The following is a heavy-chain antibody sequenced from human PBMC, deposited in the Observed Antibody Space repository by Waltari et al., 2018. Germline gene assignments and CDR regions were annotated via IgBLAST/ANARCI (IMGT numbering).Heavy chain of an antibody. CDR1: GGSISSGSYY. D-gene: IGHD3-10*01. CDR3: ARGTSSGSYYNWFDP. J-gene: IGHJ5*02. Sequence: QVQLQESGPGLVKPSQTLSLTCTVSGGSISSGSYYWSWIRQPAGKGLEWIGRIYTSGSTNYNPALKSRVTMSVDTSKNQFSLKLSSVTAADTAVYYCARGTSSGSYYNWFDPWGQGTLVTVSS. V-gene: IGHV4-61*02. CDR2: IYTSGST.